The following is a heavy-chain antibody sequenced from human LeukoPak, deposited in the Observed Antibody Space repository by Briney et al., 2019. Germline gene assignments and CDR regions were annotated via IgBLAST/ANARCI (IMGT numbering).Heavy chain of an antibody. CDR1: GYTFSTNW. Sequence: GESLKISCKCFGYTFSTNWIGWVRQLPGKGLEWMGIMYPGDSDIRYSPSLQGQVTISADKSISTAYLQLSSLEASDTAVYYCARLEKFQLLSLAFDIWGQGTVVTVSS. CDR2: MYPGDSDI. D-gene: IGHD2/OR15-2a*01. J-gene: IGHJ3*02. CDR3: ARLEKFQLLSLAFDI. V-gene: IGHV5-51*01.